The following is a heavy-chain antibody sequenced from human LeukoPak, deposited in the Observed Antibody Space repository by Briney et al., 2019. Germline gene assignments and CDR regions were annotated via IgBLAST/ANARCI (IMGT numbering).Heavy chain of an antibody. CDR2: IIPIFGTA. J-gene: IGHJ4*02. CDR1: GGTFSSYA. Sequence: GASVKVSCKASGGTFSSYAISWVRHAPGQGLEWMGGIIPIFGTANYAQKFQGRVTITTDESTSTAYMELSSLRSEDTAVYYCASSVTGTTWGDLDYWGQGTLVTVSS. V-gene: IGHV1-69*05. D-gene: IGHD1-7*01. CDR3: ASSVTGTTWGDLDY.